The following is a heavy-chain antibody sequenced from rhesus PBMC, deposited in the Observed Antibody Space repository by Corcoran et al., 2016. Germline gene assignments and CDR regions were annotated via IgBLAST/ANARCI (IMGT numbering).Heavy chain of an antibody. CDR2: ISPYNGNK. V-gene: IGHV1-180*01. D-gene: IGHD1-32*01. J-gene: IGHJ4*01. Sequence: QVQLVQSGAEIKQPGASVKLSCKAFGYTFTSYYMHWGRKAPGQGLEWIGLISPYNGNKGDAQNFQGRVTITTDTSTSTGYMELSSLRSEDTAVYYCTMRNGGIDYWGQGVLVTVSS. CDR1: GYTFTSYY. CDR3: TMRNGGIDY.